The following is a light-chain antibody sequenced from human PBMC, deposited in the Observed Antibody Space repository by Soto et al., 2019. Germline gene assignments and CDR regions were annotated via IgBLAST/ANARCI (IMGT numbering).Light chain of an antibody. CDR1: QSVSSTY. Sequence: ETVLTQSPGTLSLSPGERATLSCRASQSVSSTYLAWYQQKPGQAPRLLIYGASSRATGIPDRFSGSGSGTDFTLTISRLEPEDFAVYYSQQYGSTPRTFGQGTKV. J-gene: IGKJ1*01. V-gene: IGKV3-20*01. CDR3: QQYGSTPRT. CDR2: GAS.